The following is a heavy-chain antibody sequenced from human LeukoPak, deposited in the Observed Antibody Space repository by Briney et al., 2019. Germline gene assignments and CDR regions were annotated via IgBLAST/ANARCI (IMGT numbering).Heavy chain of an antibody. CDR3: AREAGSFLYSSGPIDAFDI. CDR1: GGSFSGYY. Sequence: SETLSLTCAVYGGSFSGYYWSWIRQPPGKGLEWIGEINHSGSTNYNPSLKSRVTISVDTSRNQFSLKLSSVTAADTAVYYCAREAGSFLYSSGPIDAFDIWGQGTMVTVSS. D-gene: IGHD6-25*01. CDR2: INHSGST. J-gene: IGHJ3*02. V-gene: IGHV4-34*01.